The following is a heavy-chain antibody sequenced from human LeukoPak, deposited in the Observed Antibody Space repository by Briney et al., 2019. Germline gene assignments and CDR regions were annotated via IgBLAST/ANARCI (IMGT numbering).Heavy chain of an antibody. Sequence: KPGGSLRLSCAASGFTFSDSYMSWIRQAPGKGLEWVSYISSSGSTIYYADSVKGRFTISRDNAKNSLYLQMNSLRAEDTAVYYCARDPEWELLSSDAFDIWGQGTMVTVSS. CDR1: GFTFSDSY. J-gene: IGHJ3*02. V-gene: IGHV3-11*04. CDR2: ISSSGSTI. D-gene: IGHD1-26*01. CDR3: ARDPEWELLSSDAFDI.